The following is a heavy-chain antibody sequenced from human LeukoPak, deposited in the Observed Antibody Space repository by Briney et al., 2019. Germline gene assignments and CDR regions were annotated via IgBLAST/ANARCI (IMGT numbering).Heavy chain of an antibody. J-gene: IGHJ2*01. CDR1: GGSFSGYY. CDR2: IYHSGST. CDR3: ARVYYSNSYDYWYFDL. D-gene: IGHD6-13*01. V-gene: IGHV4-59*01. Sequence: PSETLSLTCAVYGGSFSGYYWSWIRQPPGKGLEWIGYIYHSGSTKYNPSLKSRVTISVDTSKNQVSLKMSSVTAADTAVYYCARVYYSNSYDYWYFDLWGRGTLVTVSS.